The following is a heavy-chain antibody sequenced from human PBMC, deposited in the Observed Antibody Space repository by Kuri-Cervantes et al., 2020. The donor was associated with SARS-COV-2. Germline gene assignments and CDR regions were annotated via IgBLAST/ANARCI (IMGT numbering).Heavy chain of an antibody. J-gene: IGHJ4*02. D-gene: IGHD2-15*01. CDR2: INPNSGGT. CDR1: GYTFTGYY. CDR3: ARACRSGGSCYSNY. Sequence: ASVKVSCKASGYTFTGYYMHWVRQAPGQGLEWMGWINPNSGGTNYAQKFQGGVTMTRDTSISTAYVELSRLRSDDTAVYYCARACRSGGSCYSNYWGQGTLVTVSS. V-gene: IGHV1-2*02.